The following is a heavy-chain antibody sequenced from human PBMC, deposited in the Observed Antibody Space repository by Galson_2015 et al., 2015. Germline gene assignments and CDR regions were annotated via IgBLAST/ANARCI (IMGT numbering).Heavy chain of an antibody. CDR3: ARVVTIFGCVVLDV. CDR2: IGTAGDT. Sequence: SLRLSCAASGFTFSSYDMHWVRQATGKGLEWVSAIGTAGDTYYPGSVKGRFTISRENAKNSLYLQMNSLRAGDTAVYYCARVVTIFGCVVLDVWGKGTTVTVSS. V-gene: IGHV3-13*01. CDR1: GFTFSSYD. J-gene: IGHJ6*04. D-gene: IGHD3-3*01.